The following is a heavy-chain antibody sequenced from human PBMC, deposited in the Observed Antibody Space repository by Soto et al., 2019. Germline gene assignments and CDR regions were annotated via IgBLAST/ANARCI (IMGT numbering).Heavy chain of an antibody. D-gene: IGHD3-9*01. CDR3: ARERYYDILTGYEGTYGMDV. V-gene: IGHV4-30-4*01. J-gene: IGHJ6*02. Sequence: SETLSLTCTVSGGSISSGDYYWSWIRQPPGKGLEWIGYIYYSGSTYYNPSLKSRVTISVDTSKNQFSLKLSSVTAADTAVYYCARERYYDILTGYEGTYGMDVWGQGTTVTVSS. CDR2: IYYSGST. CDR1: GGSISSGDYY.